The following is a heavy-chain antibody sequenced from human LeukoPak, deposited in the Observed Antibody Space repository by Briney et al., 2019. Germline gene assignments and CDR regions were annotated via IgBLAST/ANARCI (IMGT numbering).Heavy chain of an antibody. J-gene: IGHJ4*02. CDR1: GFDFTIYS. V-gene: IGHV3-21*05. Sequence: PGGSLRLSCAASGFDFTIYSINWVRQAPGKGLEWISYISSSSCYIYFADSVKGRFTVSRDNAQNLVSLQMNSLRAEDTAVYFCTRVGTSGYTADYWGQGTRVTVSS. CDR3: TRVGTSGYTADY. CDR2: ISSSSCYI. D-gene: IGHD3-22*01.